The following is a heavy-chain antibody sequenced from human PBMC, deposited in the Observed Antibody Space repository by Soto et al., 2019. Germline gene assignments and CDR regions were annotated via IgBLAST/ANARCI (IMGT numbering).Heavy chain of an antibody. Sequence: EVQLLESGGGLVQPGGSLRLSCAASGFTFSNYAVTWVRQAPGKGLEWVSTISGSGGSTYYADSVKGRFTISRDNSKNPLYLQMNSLRSEDTAVYYCAKDQGSSWYEIDYWGQGTLVTLSS. D-gene: IGHD6-13*01. CDR3: AKDQGSSWYEIDY. CDR1: GFTFSNYA. CDR2: ISGSGGST. V-gene: IGHV3-23*01. J-gene: IGHJ4*02.